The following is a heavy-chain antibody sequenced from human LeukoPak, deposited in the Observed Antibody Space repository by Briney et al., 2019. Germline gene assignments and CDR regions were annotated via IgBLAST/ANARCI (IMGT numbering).Heavy chain of an antibody. V-gene: IGHV3-21*01. CDR1: GLTFSSYS. J-gene: IGHJ6*03. Sequence: PGGSLRLSCAASGLTFSSYSMNWVRQAPGKGLEWVSSISSSSSYIYYADSVKGRFTISRDNAKNSLYLQMNSLRAEDTAVYYCARDHYYDSSGYYYVSYYMDVWGKGTTVTVSS. D-gene: IGHD3-22*01. CDR2: ISSSSSYI. CDR3: ARDHYYDSSGYYYVSYYMDV.